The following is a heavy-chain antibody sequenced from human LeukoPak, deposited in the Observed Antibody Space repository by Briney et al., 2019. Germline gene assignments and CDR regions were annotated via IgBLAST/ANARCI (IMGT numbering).Heavy chain of an antibody. V-gene: IGHV3-49*04. CDR1: GFTFGGYA. D-gene: IGHD4-17*01. CDR3: TRGRLATTVTTGGAFDI. J-gene: IGHJ3*02. CDR2: IRSKAYGGTT. Sequence: GESLRLSCTASGFTFGGYAMSWVRQAPGKGLEWVGFIRSKAYGGTTEYAASVKGRFTISRDDSKSIAYLQMNSLKTEDTAVYYCTRGRLATTVTTGGAFDIWGQGTMVTVSS.